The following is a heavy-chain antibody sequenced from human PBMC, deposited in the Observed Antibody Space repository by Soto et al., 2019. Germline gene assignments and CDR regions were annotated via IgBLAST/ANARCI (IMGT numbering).Heavy chain of an antibody. CDR2: IWYDGSNK. CDR1: GFTFSSYG. CDR3: ARDLDFWSGYSYYYGMDV. J-gene: IGHJ6*02. Sequence: GGSLRLSCAASGFTFSSYGMHWVRQAPGKGLEWVAVIWYDGSNKYYADSVKGRFTISRDNSKNTLYLQMNSLRAEDTAGYYWARDLDFWSGYSYYYGMDVWGQGTTVTVSS. V-gene: IGHV3-33*01. D-gene: IGHD3-3*01.